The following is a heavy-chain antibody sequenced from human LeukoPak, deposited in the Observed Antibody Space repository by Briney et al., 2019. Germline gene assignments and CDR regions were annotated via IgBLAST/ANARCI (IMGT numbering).Heavy chain of an antibody. J-gene: IGHJ6*03. CDR1: GGSISSYY. V-gene: IGHV4-59*01. Sequence: SETLSLTCTVSGGSISSYYWSWIRQPPGKGLEWIGYIYYSGYTNYNPSLKSRVTISVDTSKNQFSLKLSSVTAADTAVYYCARVGQKNYYYMDVWGKGTTVTVSS. CDR3: ARVGQKNYYYMDV. CDR2: IYYSGYT.